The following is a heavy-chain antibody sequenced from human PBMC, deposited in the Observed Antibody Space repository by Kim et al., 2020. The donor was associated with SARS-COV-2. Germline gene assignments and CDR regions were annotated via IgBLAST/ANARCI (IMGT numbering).Heavy chain of an antibody. Sequence: GGSLRLSCATSGFTFTTYAMNWIRQAPGKGLEWVSTIGSGGNPYYPDSVKGRFSVSRDISKNTLYLQMNSLRAEYTAIYYCAKKMGSGTFFYLDVWGRGT. V-gene: IGHV3-23*01. CDR1: GFTFTTYA. CDR3: AKKMGSGTFFYLDV. D-gene: IGHD3-10*01. J-gene: IGHJ2*01. CDR2: IGSGGNP.